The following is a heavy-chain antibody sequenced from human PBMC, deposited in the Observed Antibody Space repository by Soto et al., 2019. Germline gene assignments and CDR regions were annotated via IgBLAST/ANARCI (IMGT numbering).Heavy chain of an antibody. V-gene: IGHV1-69*06. CDR3: ATNAYHDFWSGYFHGMDV. CDR2: IIPIFGTA. J-gene: IGHJ6*02. CDR1: GGTFSNYA. Sequence: QVQLMQSGTEVKKPGSSVKVSCKASGGTFSNYAVSWVRQTPGQGIEWMGGIIPIFGTAIYPQRFQGRVTIVADKSTSTAFMELSSLRSEDTAMYNCATNAYHDFWSGYFHGMDVWGQGTTVIVSS. D-gene: IGHD3-3*01.